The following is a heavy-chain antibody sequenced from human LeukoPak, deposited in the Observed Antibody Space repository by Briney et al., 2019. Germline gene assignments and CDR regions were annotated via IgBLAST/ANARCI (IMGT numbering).Heavy chain of an antibody. Sequence: GGSLRLSCAASGFTFSDYYMNWIRQAPGKGLEWVSYISSSGNTIYDADSVKGRFTISRDNAKNSLYLQMNSLRVEDTAVYYCARLSGYGLHYYYHMDVWGKGTTVTVSS. CDR3: ARLSGYGLHYYYHMDV. CDR1: GFTFSDYY. D-gene: IGHD5-12*01. J-gene: IGHJ6*03. CDR2: ISSSGNTI. V-gene: IGHV3-11*04.